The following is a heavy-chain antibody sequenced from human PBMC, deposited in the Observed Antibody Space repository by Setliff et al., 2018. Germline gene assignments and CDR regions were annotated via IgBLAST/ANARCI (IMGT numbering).Heavy chain of an antibody. CDR3: ARDVGHGGDYDY. J-gene: IGHJ4*02. CDR1: GYSISSGYI. V-gene: IGHV4-38-2*02. Sequence: PSETLSLTCTVSGYSISSGYIWGWVRQPPGKGREWVGNIGHTGSINYNPSLKSRLTISRDTSKKQVSLKLNSVTATDTGVYYCARDVGHGGDYDYWGQGILVTVSS. D-gene: IGHD2-21*02. CDR2: IGHTGSI.